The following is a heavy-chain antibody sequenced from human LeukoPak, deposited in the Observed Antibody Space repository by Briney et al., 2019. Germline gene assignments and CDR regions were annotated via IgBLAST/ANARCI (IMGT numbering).Heavy chain of an antibody. Sequence: GASVKVSCKASGYTFTGYYMHWVRQAPGQGLEWMGWINPNSGGTNYAQKFRGWVTMTRDTSISTAYMELSRLRSDDTAVYYCARGGPPLTFYGMDVWGQGTTVTVSS. CDR2: INPNSGGT. CDR3: ARGGPPLTFYGMDV. D-gene: IGHD4/OR15-4a*01. CDR1: GYTFTGYY. V-gene: IGHV1-2*04. J-gene: IGHJ6*02.